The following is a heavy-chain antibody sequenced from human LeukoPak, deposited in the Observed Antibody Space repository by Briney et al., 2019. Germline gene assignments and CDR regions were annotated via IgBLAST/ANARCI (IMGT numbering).Heavy chain of an antibody. CDR1: GFVFRNYF. CDR3: ATDRGWRTSGYYLYYFEY. D-gene: IGHD3-3*01. J-gene: IGHJ4*02. Sequence: GGSLRLSCAASGFVFRNYFMSWVRQAPGKGLEWVASIKNDGSEKYYVDSVRGRYTTSRDNTKNSLYLQMSSLRAEDTAVYYCATDRGWRTSGYYLYYFEYWGQGTLVTFSS. CDR2: IKNDGSEK. V-gene: IGHV3-7*01.